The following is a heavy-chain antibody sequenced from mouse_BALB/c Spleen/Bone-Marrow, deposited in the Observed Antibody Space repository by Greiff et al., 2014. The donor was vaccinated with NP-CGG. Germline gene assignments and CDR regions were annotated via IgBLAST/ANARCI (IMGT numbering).Heavy chain of an antibody. V-gene: IGHV2-6-5*01. D-gene: IGHD4-1*01. CDR2: IWGGGIT. CDR3: AKLNWDEGDY. CDR1: GFSLTDYG. Sequence: VNLVESGPGLVAPSQSLFITCTISGFSLTDYGVSWIRQPPGKGLEWLGVIWGGGITYYNSTLKSRLSISKDNSKNQVFLKMNSLQTDDTAMYYCAKLNWDEGDYWGQGTTLTVSS. J-gene: IGHJ2*01.